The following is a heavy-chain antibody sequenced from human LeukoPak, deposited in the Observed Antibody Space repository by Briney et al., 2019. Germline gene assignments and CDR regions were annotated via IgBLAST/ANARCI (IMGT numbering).Heavy chain of an antibody. V-gene: IGHV1-8*03. CDR1: GYTFTSYD. J-gene: IGHJ5*02. CDR3: ARMRWELHNWFDP. D-gene: IGHD1-26*01. CDR2: MNPNSGNT. Sequence: ASVKVSCKASGYTFTSYDINWVRQATGQGLEWMGWMNPNSGNTGYAQKFQGRVTITRNTSISTAYMELSSLRSDDTAVYYCARMRWELHNWFDPWGQGTLVTVSS.